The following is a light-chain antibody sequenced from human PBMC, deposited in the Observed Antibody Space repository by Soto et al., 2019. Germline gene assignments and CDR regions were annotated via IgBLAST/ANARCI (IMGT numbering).Light chain of an antibody. J-gene: IGKJ1*01. CDR3: KQYNSYWRT. CDR2: DAS. Sequence: DLRMTQSTSTLSTSVGAWVTLTGRSSQRISRWLAWYQQKQGKAPKLLIYDASSLDSGVPSRFSGSGSGKEFTLTISSMQNDDFENYYCKQYNSYWRTFGQGTKVDIK. CDR1: QRISRW. V-gene: IGKV1-5*01.